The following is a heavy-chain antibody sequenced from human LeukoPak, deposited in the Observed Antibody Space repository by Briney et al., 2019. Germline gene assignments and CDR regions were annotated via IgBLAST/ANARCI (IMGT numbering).Heavy chain of an antibody. J-gene: IGHJ3*02. CDR3: ASPREMATIYDAFDI. Sequence: PSETLSLTCTVSGGSISSSRYYWGWIRQPPGKGLEWIGTIYYNGDTYYDPSLKSRVTISVDTSKNQFSLKLSSVTAADMAVYYCASPREMATIYDAFDIWGQGTMVTVSS. CDR2: IYYNGDT. CDR1: GGSISSSRYY. D-gene: IGHD5-24*01. V-gene: IGHV4-39*01.